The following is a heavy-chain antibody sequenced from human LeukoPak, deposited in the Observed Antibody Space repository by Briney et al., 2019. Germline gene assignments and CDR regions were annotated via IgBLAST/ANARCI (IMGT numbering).Heavy chain of an antibody. Sequence: PGGSLRLSCAASGFTFSSYAMSWVRQAPGKGLEWVSYISSSSSNIYYADSVKGRFTISRDNAKNSLYLQMNSLRAEDTAVYYCARDHSYAFDIWGQGTMVTVSS. V-gene: IGHV3-48*01. J-gene: IGHJ3*02. CDR2: ISSSSSNI. D-gene: IGHD4-11*01. CDR3: ARDHSYAFDI. CDR1: GFTFSSYA.